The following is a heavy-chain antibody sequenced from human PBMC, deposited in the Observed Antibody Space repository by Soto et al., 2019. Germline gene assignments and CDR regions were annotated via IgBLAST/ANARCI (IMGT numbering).Heavy chain of an antibody. D-gene: IGHD3-3*01. J-gene: IGHJ4*02. CDR1: GYTFTSYA. CDR2: INAGNGNT. CDR3: ARDSAGVDFWSGYYTHFDY. V-gene: IGHV1-3*01. Sequence: ASVKVSCKASGYTFTSYAMHWVRQAPGQRLEWMGWINAGNGNTKYSQKFQGRVTITRDTSASTAYMELSSLRSEDTAVYYCARDSAGVDFWSGYYTHFDYWGQGTLVTVSS.